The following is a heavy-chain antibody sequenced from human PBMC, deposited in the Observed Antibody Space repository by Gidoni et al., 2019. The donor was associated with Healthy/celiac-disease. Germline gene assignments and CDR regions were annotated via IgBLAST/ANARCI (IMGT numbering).Heavy chain of an antibody. CDR1: GGSFSGSY. J-gene: IGHJ6*02. V-gene: IGHV4-34*01. D-gene: IGHD1-26*01. CDR2: INHSGST. CDR3: ARGRKNSGSYYYYYGMDV. Sequence: QVQLQQWGAGLLKPSETLSLTCAVYGGSFSGSYWSWIRQPPGKGLEWIGEINHSGSTNYNPSLKSRVTISVDTSKNQFSLKLSSVTAADTAVYYCARGRKNSGSYYYYYGMDVWGQGTTVTVSS.